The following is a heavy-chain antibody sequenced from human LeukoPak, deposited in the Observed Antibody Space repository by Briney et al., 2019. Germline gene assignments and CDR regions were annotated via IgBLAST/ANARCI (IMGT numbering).Heavy chain of an antibody. CDR2: IYHSGST. Sequence: SETLSLTCAVSGYSISSGYYWGWIRQPPGKGLEWIGSIYHSGSTYYNPSLKSRVTISVDTSKNQFSLKLSSGTAADTAVYYCARHHSGCSWDFDYSGQGNLVTVSS. J-gene: IGHJ4*02. CDR1: GYSISSGYY. D-gene: IGHD1-26*01. V-gene: IGHV4-38-2*01. CDR3: ARHHSGCSWDFDY.